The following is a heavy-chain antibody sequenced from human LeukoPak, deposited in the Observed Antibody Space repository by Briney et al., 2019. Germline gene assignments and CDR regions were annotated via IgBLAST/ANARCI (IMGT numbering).Heavy chain of an antibody. J-gene: IGHJ5*02. CDR1: GGSFSGYY. V-gene: IGHV4-34*01. CDR2: INHSGST. CDR3: ARRRPMVRGVTRVNWFDP. Sequence: PSETLSLTCAVYGGSFSGYYWSWIRQPPGKGLEWIGEINHSGSTNYNPSLKSRVTISVDTSKNQFSLKLSSVTAADTAVYYCARRRPMVRGVTRVNWFDPWGQGTLVTVSS. D-gene: IGHD3-10*01.